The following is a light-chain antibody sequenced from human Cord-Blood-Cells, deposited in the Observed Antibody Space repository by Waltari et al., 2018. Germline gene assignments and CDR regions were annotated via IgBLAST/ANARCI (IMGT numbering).Light chain of an antibody. CDR2: DAS. V-gene: IGKV1-33*01. J-gene: IGKJ4*01. CDR3: QQYDNLPLT. Sequence: DIQMTHSPSSLSASVGDRVTITCQASQDIINYLNWYQQKPGKAPQLLIYDASNLETGGPSRFSGSGSGTDFTFTISSLQPEDIATYYCQQYDNLPLTFGGGTKVEIK. CDR1: QDIINY.